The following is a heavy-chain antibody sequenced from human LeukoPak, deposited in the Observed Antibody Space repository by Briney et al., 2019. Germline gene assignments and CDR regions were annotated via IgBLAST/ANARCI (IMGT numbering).Heavy chain of an antibody. V-gene: IGHV4-59*12. CDR1: GGSISSYY. Sequence: SETLSLTCTVSGGSISSYYWSWIRQPPGKGLEWIGYIYYSGSTNYNPSLKSRVTISVDTSKNQFSLKLSSVTAADTAVYYCARARTLYYGSGSRSYYFDYWGQGTLVTVSS. CDR2: IYYSGST. J-gene: IGHJ4*02. CDR3: ARARTLYYGSGSRSYYFDY. D-gene: IGHD3-10*01.